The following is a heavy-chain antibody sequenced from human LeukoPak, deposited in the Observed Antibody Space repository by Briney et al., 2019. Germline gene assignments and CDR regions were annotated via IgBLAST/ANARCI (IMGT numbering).Heavy chain of an antibody. D-gene: IGHD3-10*01. V-gene: IGHV1-69*04. J-gene: IGHJ5*02. CDR3: AREGLHGAHWFDP. CDR1: GGTFSSYA. Sequence: SVKVSCKASGGTFSSYAISWVRQAPGQGLEWMGRIIPILGIANYAQKFQGRVTITADKSTSTAYMELSSLRSEDTAVYYCAREGLHGAHWFDPWGQGTLVAVSS. CDR2: IIPILGIA.